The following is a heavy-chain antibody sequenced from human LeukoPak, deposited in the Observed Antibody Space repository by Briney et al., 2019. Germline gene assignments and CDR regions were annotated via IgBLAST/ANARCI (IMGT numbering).Heavy chain of an antibody. CDR2: ISAYNGNT. CDR1: GYTFTSYG. V-gene: IGHV1-18*01. CDR3: ARDEYYYGSGSYYNWKYYYYHYGMDV. D-gene: IGHD3-10*01. J-gene: IGHJ6*02. Sequence: ASVKVSCKASGYTFTSYGISWVRQAPGQGLEWMGWISAYNGNTNYAQKLQGRVTMTTDTSTSTAYMELRSLRSDDTAVYYCARDEYYYGSGSYYNWKYYYYHYGMDVWGQGTTVTVSS.